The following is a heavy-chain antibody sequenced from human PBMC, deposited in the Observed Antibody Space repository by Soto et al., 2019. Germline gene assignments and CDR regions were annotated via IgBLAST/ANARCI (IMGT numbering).Heavy chain of an antibody. CDR2: TSSSGNTI. D-gene: IGHD6-19*01. J-gene: IGHJ6*02. CDR3: ASAPQGIAVDHSYYYGMDV. Sequence: QVQLVESGGDLAKPGGSLRLSCAGSGFTFSDYDMGWIRHAPGKGLEWVSYTSSSGNTIYYVDSVKGRFTLSRDNAKNSLYLQMDRLRVEDTAVYYGASAPQGIAVDHSYYYGMDVWGQGTTVTVSS. V-gene: IGHV3-11*01. CDR1: GFTFSDYD.